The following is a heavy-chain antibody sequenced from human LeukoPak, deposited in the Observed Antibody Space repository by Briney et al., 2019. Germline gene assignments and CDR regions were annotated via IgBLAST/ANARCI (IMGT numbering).Heavy chain of an antibody. V-gene: IGHV3-23*01. D-gene: IGHD3-10*01. CDR3: AKDQGMGLWFGELFHAFDI. J-gene: IGHJ3*02. CDR1: GFTFSNYA. CDR2: ISESGGTT. Sequence: TGGSLRLTCAASGFTFSNYAMNWVRQAPGKGLEWVSSISESGGTTDYADSVKGRFTISRDNFKNMLYLQMNSLRAEDSAVYYCAKDQGMGLWFGELFHAFDIWGQGTMVTVSS.